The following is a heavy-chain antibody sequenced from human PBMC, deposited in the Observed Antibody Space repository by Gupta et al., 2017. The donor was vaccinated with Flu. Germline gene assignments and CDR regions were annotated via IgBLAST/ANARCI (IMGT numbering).Heavy chain of an antibody. CDR2: VYTDGST. CDR1: GTSITSGSYY. Sequence: QVQLQASGPGLVKPSQTLSLTCTVSGTSITSGSYYWTWIRQPAGKGLEWIGRVYTDGSTDYSPSLKSRVTISLDTSKNQFSLKLTSVTATDTALYYCARDDLGSGSPGRGAYYHYYYGMDVWGQGTTVTVXS. D-gene: IGHD6-19*01. V-gene: IGHV4-61*02. J-gene: IGHJ6*02. CDR3: ARDDLGSGSPGRGAYYHYYYGMDV.